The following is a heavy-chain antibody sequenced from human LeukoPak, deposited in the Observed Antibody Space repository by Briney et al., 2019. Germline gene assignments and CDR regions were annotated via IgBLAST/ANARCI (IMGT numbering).Heavy chain of an antibody. V-gene: IGHV3-7*01. Sequence: GGSLRLSCAASGFPFVISWLNWVRQPPGKGPEWVATMKPDGSEKYYVDSLKGRFTISRDNAKNSVYLQMDCLRVEDTAVYYCAKDAFWGRGTLVTVSS. CDR2: MKPDGSEK. J-gene: IGHJ4*02. CDR1: GFPFVISW. CDR3: AKDAF.